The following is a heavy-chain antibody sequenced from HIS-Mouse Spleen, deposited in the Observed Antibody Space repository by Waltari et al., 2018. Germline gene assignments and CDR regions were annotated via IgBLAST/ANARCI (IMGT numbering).Heavy chain of an antibody. CDR3: AREIPYSSSWYDWYFDL. Sequence: QLQLQDSGPGLVNPSATLFLTCTGSACSLSSSSSYWCWIRQPPGKGLEWIGSIYYSGSTYYNPSLKSRVTISVDTSKNQFSLKLSSVTAADTAVYYCAREIPYSSSWYDWYFDLWGRGTLVTVSS. CDR2: IYYSGST. V-gene: IGHV4-39*07. D-gene: IGHD6-13*01. CDR1: ACSLSSSSSY. J-gene: IGHJ2*01.